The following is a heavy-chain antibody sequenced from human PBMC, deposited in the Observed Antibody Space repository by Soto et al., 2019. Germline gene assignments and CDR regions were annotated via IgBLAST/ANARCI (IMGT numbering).Heavy chain of an antibody. Sequence: QVQLQESGPGLVKPSQTLSLTCSVSGTSISSGGYYWSWIRQHPGKGLEWIGYLYYGGTTYYNPSLKSRLTISVDTSENHFSLKLTSVTVADTAVYYCARALYGDVGNSYFYMDVWGKGTTVTVSS. V-gene: IGHV4-31*03. D-gene: IGHD4-17*01. CDR2: LYYGGTT. CDR1: GTSISSGGYY. J-gene: IGHJ6*03. CDR3: ARALYGDVGNSYFYMDV.